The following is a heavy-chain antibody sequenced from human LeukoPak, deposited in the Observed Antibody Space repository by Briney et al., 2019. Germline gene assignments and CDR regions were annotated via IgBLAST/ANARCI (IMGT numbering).Heavy chain of an antibody. V-gene: IGHV3-23*01. CDR3: AKERWSNTRPNWFDS. CDR1: GFSFSSFA. Sequence: GGSLRLSCAASGFSFSSFAMNWVRQAPGKGLEWVSSISGSGDNTYFADSVQGRFTISRDNSKKTLYLQMDNLRAEDTAVYYCAKERWSNTRPNWFDSWDQGTLVTVSS. D-gene: IGHD3-3*01. CDR2: ISGSGDNT. J-gene: IGHJ5*01.